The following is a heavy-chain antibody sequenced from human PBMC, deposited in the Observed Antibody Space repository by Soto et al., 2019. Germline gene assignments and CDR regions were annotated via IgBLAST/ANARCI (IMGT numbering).Heavy chain of an antibody. CDR3: ARSEWFDHMDV. V-gene: IGHV3-30-3*01. Sequence: PGGSLRLSCAASGFTFSSYAMHWVRQAPGKGLEWVAVISYDGSNKYYADSVKGRFTISIDNSKNTPYLQMNSLRAEDTAVYYCARSEWFDHMDVWGQGTTVTVSS. CDR2: ISYDGSNK. D-gene: IGHD3-10*01. J-gene: IGHJ6*02. CDR1: GFTFSSYA.